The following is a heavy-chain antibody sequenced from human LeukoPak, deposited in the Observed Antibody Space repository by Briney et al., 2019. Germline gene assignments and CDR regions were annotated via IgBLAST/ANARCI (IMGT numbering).Heavy chain of an antibody. CDR2: ISSIDGST. V-gene: IGHV3-23*01. D-gene: IGHD3-10*01. CDR1: GFTFSSYG. CDR3: ARDQGFGELTY. J-gene: IGHJ4*02. Sequence: GGSLRLSCAASGFTFSSYGMSWVRQAPGKGLEWVSGISSIDGSTYYADSVKGRFTVSRDNSKNTLYLQMNSLRAEDTAVYYCARDQGFGELTYWGQGTLVTVSS.